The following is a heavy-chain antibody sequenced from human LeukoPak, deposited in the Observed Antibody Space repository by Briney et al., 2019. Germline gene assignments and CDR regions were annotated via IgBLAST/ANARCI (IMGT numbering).Heavy chain of an antibody. Sequence: PSETLSLTCNVSGGSICSSSDFWGGIREPPGKELEWIGSISYSENTYYNPSLKSRVTISVDTSKKQFSLKLSSVTAADTAMYYCARAPFISCCYFDYWGQGTQVTVSS. J-gene: IGHJ4*02. V-gene: IGHV4-39*01. CDR1: GGSICSSSDF. CDR3: ARAPFISCCYFDY. CDR2: ISYSENT. D-gene: IGHD2-2*01.